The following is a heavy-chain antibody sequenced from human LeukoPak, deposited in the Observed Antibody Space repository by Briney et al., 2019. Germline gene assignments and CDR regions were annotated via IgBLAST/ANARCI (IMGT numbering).Heavy chain of an antibody. CDR3: TRGWSNGWYY. D-gene: IGHD6-19*01. CDR1: GFTFGDYG. Sequence: GESLRLSCTGSGFTFGDYGMTWVRQTPGKGLEWVGFIRSKAYGGTAEYAASVKGRFTISRDDSKSIAYLQMDSLKTEDTAVYYCTRGWSNGWYYWGQGTLVTVSS. J-gene: IGHJ4*02. V-gene: IGHV3-49*04. CDR2: IRSKAYGGTA.